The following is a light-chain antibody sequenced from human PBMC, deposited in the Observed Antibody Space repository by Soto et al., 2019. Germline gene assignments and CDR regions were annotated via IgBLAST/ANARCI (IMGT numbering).Light chain of an antibody. CDR1: SSNNGSNY. V-gene: IGLV1-47*01. CDR3: AAWDDSLSGRYV. CDR2: RNN. Sequence: QSVLTQTPSASGTPGQRVTISCSGSSSNNGSNYVYWYQQLPGTAPKLLIHRNNQRPSGVPDRFSGSKSGTSASLAISGLRSEDEADYYCAAWDDSLSGRYVFGTGTKVTVL. J-gene: IGLJ1*01.